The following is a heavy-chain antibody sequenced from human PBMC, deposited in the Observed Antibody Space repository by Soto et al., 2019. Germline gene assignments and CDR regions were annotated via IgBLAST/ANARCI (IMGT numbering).Heavy chain of an antibody. V-gene: IGHV1-69*13. D-gene: IGHD2-2*01. J-gene: IGHJ6*02. Sequence: ASVKVSCKASGGTFSSYAFSWVRQAPGQGLEWMGGIIPMFGSSTYAQKFRGRVTITAGESTSTAYMDLSSLRSEDSADYYCARGTRDCSTTSCHSPQGYFRHDMDVWGPGTTVTVSS. CDR1: GGTFSSYA. CDR2: IIPMFGSS. CDR3: ARGTRDCSTTSCHSPQGYFRHDMDV.